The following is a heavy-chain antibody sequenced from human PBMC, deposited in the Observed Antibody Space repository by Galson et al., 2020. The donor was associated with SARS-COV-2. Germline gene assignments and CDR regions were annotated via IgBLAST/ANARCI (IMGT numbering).Heavy chain of an antibody. V-gene: IGHV7-4-1*02. CDR1: GYTFTSYA. CDR2: INTNTGNP. CDR3: ARYWVYDSSGYHKGEAFDI. Sequence: ASVKVSCKASGYTFTSYAINWVRQAPGQGLEWMGWINTNTGNPTYAQGFTGRFVFSLDTSVSTAYLQISSLKAEDTAVYYCARYWVYDSSGYHKGEAFDIWGQGTMVTVSS. J-gene: IGHJ3*02. D-gene: IGHD3-22*01.